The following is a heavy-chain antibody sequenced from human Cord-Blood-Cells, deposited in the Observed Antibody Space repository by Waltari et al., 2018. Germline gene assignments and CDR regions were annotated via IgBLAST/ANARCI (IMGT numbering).Heavy chain of an antibody. CDR2: ISSSGSTI. CDR3: ARDLVTTVDY. D-gene: IGHD4-4*01. V-gene: IGHV3-48*03. Sequence: EVQLVESGGGLVQPGGSLRPPCAAPGFTFSSYEMNRVRQAPGKGLEWVSYISSSGSTIYYADSVKGRFTISRDNAKNSLYLQMNSLRAEDTAVYYCARDLVTTVDYWGQGTLVTVSS. J-gene: IGHJ4*02. CDR1: GFTFSSYE.